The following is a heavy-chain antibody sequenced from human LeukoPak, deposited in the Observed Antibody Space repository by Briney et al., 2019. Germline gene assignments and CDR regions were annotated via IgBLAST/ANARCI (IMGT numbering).Heavy chain of an antibody. CDR1: GGSISSGDYY. D-gene: IGHD3-22*01. J-gene: IGHJ5*02. V-gene: IGHV4-30-4*01. Sequence: SETLSLTCTASGGSISSGDYYWSWIRQPPGKGLEWIAYMYCSGSTYYNPSLKSRVTMSADTSKNQLSLKLSSVTAADTAVYYCARPYYYDSRIDPRGQGILVTVSS. CDR2: MYCSGST. CDR3: ARPYYYDSRIDP.